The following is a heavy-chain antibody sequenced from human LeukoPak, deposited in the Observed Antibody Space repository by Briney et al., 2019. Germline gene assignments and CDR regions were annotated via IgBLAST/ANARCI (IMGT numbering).Heavy chain of an antibody. CDR2: ISYDGSNK. D-gene: IGHD1-26*01. Sequence: GRSLRLSCAASGFTFNSYAMHWVRQAPGKGLEWVAVISYDGSNKYYADSVKGRFTISRDNSKNTLYLQMNSLRAEDTAVYYCARVSGSYGMNDYWGQGTLVTVSS. CDR1: GFTFNSYA. J-gene: IGHJ4*02. V-gene: IGHV3-30*04. CDR3: ARVSGSYGMNDY.